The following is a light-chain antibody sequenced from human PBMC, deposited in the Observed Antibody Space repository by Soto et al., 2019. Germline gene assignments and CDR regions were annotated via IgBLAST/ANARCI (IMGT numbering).Light chain of an antibody. CDR2: GAS. J-gene: IGKJ5*01. Sequence: EIMMTQSPDTLSVSPGERATLSCRAIQSVSSSYLAWYQQKPGQAPRLLIYGASTRATGIPARFSGSGSGTEFTLTISSLQSEDFAVYYCQQYGSSPPITFGQGTRLEIK. CDR1: QSVSSSY. V-gene: IGKV3-20*01. CDR3: QQYGSSPPIT.